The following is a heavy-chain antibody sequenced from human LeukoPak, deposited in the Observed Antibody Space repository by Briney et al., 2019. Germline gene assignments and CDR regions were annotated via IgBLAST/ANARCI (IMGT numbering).Heavy chain of an antibody. Sequence: ASVNVSCKASGYTFTSYYTHWVRQAPGQGLEWMGIINPSGGSTSYAQKFQGRVTMTRDTSTSTVYMELSSLRSEDTAVYYCARDPNYGGNPNWYFDLWGRGTLVTVSS. CDR3: ARDPNYGGNPNWYFDL. CDR2: INPSGGST. D-gene: IGHD4-23*01. J-gene: IGHJ2*01. CDR1: GYTFTSYY. V-gene: IGHV1-46*01.